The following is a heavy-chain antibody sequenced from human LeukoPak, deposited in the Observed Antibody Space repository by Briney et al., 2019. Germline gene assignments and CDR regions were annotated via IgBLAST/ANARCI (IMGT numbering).Heavy chain of an antibody. J-gene: IGHJ4*02. Sequence: GGSLRLSCTASGFTFSNYWMTWVRQAPGKGLEWVANIKQDGSEKNYVDSVKGRFTISRDNAKNSLYLQMNSLRAEDTAVYYCARRRCSSTSCFEDYWGQGTLVTVSS. CDR3: ARRRCSSTSCFEDY. D-gene: IGHD2-2*01. CDR1: GFTFSNYW. CDR2: IKQDGSEK. V-gene: IGHV3-7*01.